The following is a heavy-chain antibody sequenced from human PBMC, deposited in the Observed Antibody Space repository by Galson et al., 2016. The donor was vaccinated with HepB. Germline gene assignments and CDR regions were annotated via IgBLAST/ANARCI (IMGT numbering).Heavy chain of an antibody. CDR3: AREGAVAGDVGYYFDS. CDR2: INPSGGSI. D-gene: IGHD6-19*01. CDR1: GYTFISYY. V-gene: IGHV1-46*01. J-gene: IGHJ4*02. Sequence: SVKVSCKASGYTFISYYMHWVRQAPGQGLEWMGVINPSGGSISYAQKFKGRVTMTRDRSTTSVYMELSSLRFEDTAVYYCAREGAVAGDVGYYFDSWGQGALVTVSS.